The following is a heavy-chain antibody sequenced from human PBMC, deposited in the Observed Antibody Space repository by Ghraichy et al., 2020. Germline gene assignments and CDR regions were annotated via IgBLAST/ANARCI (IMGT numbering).Heavy chain of an antibody. V-gene: IGHV4-34*01. D-gene: IGHD6-13*01. J-gene: IGHJ6*02. Sequence: SETLSLTCAVYGGSFSGYYWSWIRQPPGKGLEWIGEINHSGSTNYNPSLKSRVTISVDTSKNQFSLKLSSVTAADTAVYYCARAILYSSSSYYYYGMDVWGQGTTVTVSS. CDR3: ARAILYSSSSYYYYGMDV. CDR2: INHSGST. CDR1: GGSFSGYY.